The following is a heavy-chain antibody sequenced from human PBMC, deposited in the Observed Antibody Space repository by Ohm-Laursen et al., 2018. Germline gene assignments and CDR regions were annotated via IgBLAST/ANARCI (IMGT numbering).Heavy chain of an antibody. CDR2: INPSGGST. CDR1: GYTFTSYY. D-gene: IGHD3-22*01. J-gene: IGHJ4*02. CDR3: ARLGYYDSSGYYEVVY. V-gene: IGHV1-46*01. Sequence: SVKVSCKASGYTFTSYYMHWVRQAPGQGLEWMGIINPSGGSTSYAQKFQGRVTMTRDTSTSTVYMELSSLRSEDTAVYYCARLGYYDSSGYYEVVYWGQGTLVTVSS.